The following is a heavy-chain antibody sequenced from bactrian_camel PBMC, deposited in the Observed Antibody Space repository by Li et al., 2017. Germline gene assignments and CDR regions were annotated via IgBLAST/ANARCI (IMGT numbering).Heavy chain of an antibody. J-gene: IGHJ4*01. Sequence: QVQLVESGGGLVQPGGALKLSCSGYDSFTKAIGWFRRAPGKEVEGVAIIDTDGSTFYADSVAGRFTISRDNAKTTLYLQMNNLRADDTAMYYCAIGLFADFGLGRGTQVTVS. V-gene: IGHV3S53*01. D-gene: IGHD5*01. CDR1: DSFTKA. CDR2: IDTDGST.